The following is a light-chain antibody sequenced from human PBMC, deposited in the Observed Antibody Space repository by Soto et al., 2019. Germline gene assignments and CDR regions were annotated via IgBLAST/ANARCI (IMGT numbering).Light chain of an antibody. CDR2: KAS. Sequence: DVVMTQSPLSLPVTLGQPASISCRSSRRLVYSVGNAYLTWFQQMPCQAPRRLIYKASNRDCGVRHRFSRSGSGADFTLQISRVEAEDVGVYYCMQSTHWSPTFGRGTRVEIK. CDR1: RRLVYSVGNAY. V-gene: IGKV2-30*01. CDR3: MQSTHWSPT. J-gene: IGKJ1*01.